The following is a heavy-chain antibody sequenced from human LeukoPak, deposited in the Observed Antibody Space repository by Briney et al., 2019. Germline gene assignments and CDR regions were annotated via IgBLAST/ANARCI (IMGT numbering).Heavy chain of an antibody. Sequence: GESLKISCKGSGYSFTSYWIGWVRQMPGKGLECMGIIYPGDSDTRYSPSFQGQVTISADRSISTAYLQWSSLKASDTAVYYCARRRDNWKRSPKYKYNWFDPWGQGTLVTVSS. D-gene: IGHD1-1*01. CDR1: GYSFTSYW. CDR2: IYPGDSDT. V-gene: IGHV5-51*01. J-gene: IGHJ5*02. CDR3: ARRRDNWKRSPKYKYNWFDP.